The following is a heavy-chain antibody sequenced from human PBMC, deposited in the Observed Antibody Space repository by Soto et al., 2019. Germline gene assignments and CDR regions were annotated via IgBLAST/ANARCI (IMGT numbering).Heavy chain of an antibody. Sequence: QVQLVQSGAEVKKPGSSVKVSCKASGGTFSSYAISWVRQGPGQGLEWMGGIIPIFGTANYAQKFQGRVTITADESTSTAYMELSSLRSEDTAVYYCLLVPAANYYYYGMDVWGQGTTVTVSS. V-gene: IGHV1-69*12. CDR3: LLVPAANYYYYGMDV. J-gene: IGHJ6*02. D-gene: IGHD2-2*01. CDR1: GGTFSSYA. CDR2: IIPIFGTA.